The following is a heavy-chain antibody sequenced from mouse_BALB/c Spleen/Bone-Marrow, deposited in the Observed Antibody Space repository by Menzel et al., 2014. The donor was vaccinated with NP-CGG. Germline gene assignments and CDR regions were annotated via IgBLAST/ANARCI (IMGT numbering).Heavy chain of an antibody. CDR3: ARDGNYRYARDY. CDR1: GFTFTSYW. V-gene: IGHV1S81*02. CDR2: INPSNGRT. Sequence: QVQLQQPGAELVKPGASVKLSCMASGFTFTSYWIHWVKQRPGQGPEWIGEINPSNGRTNYNEKFKSKATLTEDKSSSTAYMQLSSLTSEDSAVYYCARDGNYRYARDYWGQGTSVTVSP. D-gene: IGHD2-1*01. J-gene: IGHJ4*01.